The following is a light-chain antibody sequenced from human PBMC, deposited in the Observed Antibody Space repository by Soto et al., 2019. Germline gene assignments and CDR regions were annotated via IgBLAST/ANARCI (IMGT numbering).Light chain of an antibody. CDR3: CSYAGSSTWV. Sequence: QSALTQPASVSGSPGQSNTISYTGTSNDVGSYNLVSWYQQHPGKAPKLMIYEGSKRPSGVSNRFSGSKSGNTASLTISGLQAEDEADYYCCSYAGSSTWVFGGGTKLTVL. V-gene: IGLV2-23*01. CDR1: SNDVGSYNL. CDR2: EGS. J-gene: IGLJ3*02.